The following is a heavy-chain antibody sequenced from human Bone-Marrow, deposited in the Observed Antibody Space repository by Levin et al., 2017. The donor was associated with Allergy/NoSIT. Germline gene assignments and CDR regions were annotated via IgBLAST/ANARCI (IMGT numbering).Heavy chain of an antibody. J-gene: IGHJ4*02. Sequence: GGSLRLSCAVSGFTFSNYGMHWVRQAPGKGLEWVALISYDGSGKDYADSVKGRFTISRDSSKNTLYLQMNSLRAEDTAVYYCAKLLPWLVLTAPFDYWGQGTLVTVSS. CDR3: AKLLPWLVLTAPFDY. CDR2: ISYDGSGK. D-gene: IGHD6-19*01. V-gene: IGHV3-30*18. CDR1: GFTFSNYG.